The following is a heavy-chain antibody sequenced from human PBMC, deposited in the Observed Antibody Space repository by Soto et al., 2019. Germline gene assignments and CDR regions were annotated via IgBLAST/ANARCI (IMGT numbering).Heavy chain of an antibody. CDR2: IYWDDDK. D-gene: IGHD3-3*01. CDR1: GFSLSTSGVG. V-gene: IGHV2-5*02. J-gene: IGHJ4*02. CDR3: AHSKYYDFWSGYYPY. Sequence: QITLKESGPTLVKPTQTLTLTCTFSGFSLSTSGVGVGWIRQPPGKALEWLALIYWDDDKRYSPSLKSRLTIXXDXSXXQVVLTMTHMDPVDTATYYCAHSKYYDFWSGYYPYWGQGTLVTVSS.